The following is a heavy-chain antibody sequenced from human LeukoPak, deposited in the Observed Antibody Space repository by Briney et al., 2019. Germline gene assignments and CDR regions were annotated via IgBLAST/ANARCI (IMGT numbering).Heavy chain of an antibody. CDR3: ARGRYCSSTSCYFAGYYYYGMDV. CDR1: GFTFSSYS. CDR2: ISSSSSYI. D-gene: IGHD2-2*01. J-gene: IGHJ6*02. V-gene: IGHV3-21*01. Sequence: PGGSLRLSCAASGFTFSSYSMNWVRQAPGKGLEWVSSISSSSSYIYYADSVKGRFTISRDNAKNSLYLQMNSLRAEDTAVYYCARGRYCSSTSCYFAGYYYYGMDVWGQGTTVTVSS.